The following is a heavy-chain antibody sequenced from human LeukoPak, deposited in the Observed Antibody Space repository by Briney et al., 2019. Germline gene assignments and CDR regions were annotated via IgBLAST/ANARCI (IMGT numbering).Heavy chain of an antibody. Sequence: ASVKVSCKASGGTFSSYAISWVRQAPGQGLEWMGGIIPIFGTANYAQKFQGRVTITADESTSTAYMELSSLRSEDTAVYYCARDTYSGSYNWGQGTLVTVSS. V-gene: IGHV1-69*13. CDR1: GGTFSSYA. D-gene: IGHD1-26*01. CDR2: IIPIFGTA. CDR3: ARDTYSGSYN. J-gene: IGHJ4*02.